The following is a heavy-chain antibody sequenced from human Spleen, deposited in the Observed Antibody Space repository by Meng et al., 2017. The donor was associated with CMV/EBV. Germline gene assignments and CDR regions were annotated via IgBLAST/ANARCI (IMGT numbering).Heavy chain of an antibody. CDR2: ISYDGSNK. D-gene: IGHD3-16*01. CDR3: AKDGGVWWFDY. CDR1: GLTFSSYG. Sequence: LSCAAYGLTFSSYGMHWVRQAPGKGLEWVAVISYDGSNKYYADSVKGRFTISRDNSKNTLYLQMNSLRAEDTAVYYCAKDGGVWWFDYWGQGTLVTVSS. V-gene: IGHV3-30*18. J-gene: IGHJ4*02.